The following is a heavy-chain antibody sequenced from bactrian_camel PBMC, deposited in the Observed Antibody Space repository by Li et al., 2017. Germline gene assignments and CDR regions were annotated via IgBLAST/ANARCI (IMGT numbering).Heavy chain of an antibody. Sequence: DVQLVESGGGLVQPGESLRLSCAASGFTFSNYHMNWVRQASGKRLEWVSAIDKGGSNTYYADSVKGRFTISRDNAKTTLFLQLNSLKTEDTAMYFCTSGGPGDGRGDYAYWGQGTQVTVS. CDR3: TSGGPGDGRGDYAY. CDR2: IDKGGSNT. V-gene: IGHV3S40*01. CDR1: GFTFSNYH. J-gene: IGHJ4*01. D-gene: IGHD5*01.